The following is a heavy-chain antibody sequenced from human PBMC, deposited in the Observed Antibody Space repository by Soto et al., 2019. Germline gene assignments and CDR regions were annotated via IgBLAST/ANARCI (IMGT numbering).Heavy chain of an antibody. J-gene: IGHJ4*02. CDR1: GYSFTSYW. CDR2: IYPGDSDT. V-gene: IGHV5-51*01. D-gene: IGHD2-8*02. CDR3: ASSVLVTSTMNYFDL. Sequence: PGESLKISCKGSGYSFTSYWIGWVRQMPEKGLEWMGIIYPGDSDTRYSPSFQGQVTISADRSISTAYLQWGSLKASDTAIYFCASSVLVTSTMNYFDLWGQGTLVTVSS.